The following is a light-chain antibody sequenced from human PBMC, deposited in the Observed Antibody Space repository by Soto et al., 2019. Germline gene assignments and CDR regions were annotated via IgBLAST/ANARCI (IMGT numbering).Light chain of an antibody. J-gene: IGKJ5*01. V-gene: IGKV3-11*01. CDR2: DVS. CDR1: QSVGNC. Sequence: EIVLTQSPATLSLSPGEIATLSCRASQSVGNCLAWYQQKPGQAPRLLIYDVSSRAPVIPARFSGSGSGTDFTLTISSLEPEDFAVYYCQQCNNWPPITFGQGTRLEIK. CDR3: QQCNNWPPIT.